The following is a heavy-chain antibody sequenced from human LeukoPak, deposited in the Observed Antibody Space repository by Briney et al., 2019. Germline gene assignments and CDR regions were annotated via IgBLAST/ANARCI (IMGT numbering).Heavy chain of an antibody. CDR3: ARRSQAGGTGIGY. CDR2: MNPNSGNT. V-gene: IGHV1-8*01. J-gene: IGHJ4*02. CDR1: GYTFTSYD. D-gene: IGHD6-19*01. Sequence: ASVTVSCTASGYTFTSYDINWVRQATGQGLAWMGWMNPNSGNTGYAQKFQGRVTMTRNTSISTAYMELSSLRSEDTAVYYCARRSQAGGTGIGYWGQGTLVTVSS.